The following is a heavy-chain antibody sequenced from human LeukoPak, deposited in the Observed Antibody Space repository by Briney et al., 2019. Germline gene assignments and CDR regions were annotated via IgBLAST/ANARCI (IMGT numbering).Heavy chain of an antibody. Sequence: TGGSLRLSCAASGFTFTTYAMHWVRQAPGKGLEYVSSISSNGGRTYYANSVKGRFTISRDNFENTLFLQMGSLRAEDMAVYYCAAEMTTVTGGFDYWGQGTLVIVSS. CDR2: ISSNGGRT. J-gene: IGHJ4*02. V-gene: IGHV3-64*01. CDR3: AAEMTTVTGGFDY. D-gene: IGHD4-11*01. CDR1: GFTFTTYA.